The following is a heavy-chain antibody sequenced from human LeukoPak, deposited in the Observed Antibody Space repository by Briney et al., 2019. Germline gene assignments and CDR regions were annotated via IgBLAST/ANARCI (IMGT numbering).Heavy chain of an antibody. D-gene: IGHD3-10*01. Sequence: SETLSLTCSVSGDSITYFYWSWIRQAAGKGLEWIGRFSSSGSTDYNASLKSRVTISLDTSKNQFSLTVISMTAADTAAYYCTKSDGYGLIRICGRGTMVTVSS. CDR3: TKSDGYGLIRI. V-gene: IGHV4-4*07. J-gene: IGHJ3*02. CDR1: GDSITYFY. CDR2: FSSSGST.